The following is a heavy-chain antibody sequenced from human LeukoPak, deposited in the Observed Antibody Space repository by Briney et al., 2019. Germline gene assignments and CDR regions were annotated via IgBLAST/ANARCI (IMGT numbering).Heavy chain of an antibody. CDR1: GYTFTGYY. CDR3: ARGQSITIFGVVTQYP. Sequence: ASVKVSCKASGYTFTGYYMHWVRQAPGQGLEWMGWINPNSGGTNYAQKFRGRVTMTRDTSISTAYMELSRLRSDDTAVYYCARGQSITIFGVVTQYPWGQGTLVTVSS. CDR2: INPNSGGT. D-gene: IGHD3-3*01. V-gene: IGHV1-2*02. J-gene: IGHJ5*02.